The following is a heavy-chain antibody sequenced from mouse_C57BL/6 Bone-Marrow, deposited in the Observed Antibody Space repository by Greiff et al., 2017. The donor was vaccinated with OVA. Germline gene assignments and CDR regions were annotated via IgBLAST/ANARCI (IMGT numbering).Heavy chain of an antibody. V-gene: IGHV1-5*01. J-gene: IGHJ1*03. CDR1: GYTFTSYW. CDR3: TRLAGGYWYFDV. CDR2: IYPGNSDT. D-gene: IGHD6-1*01. Sequence: VHVKQSGTVLARPGASVKMSCKTPGYTFTSYWMHWVKQRPGQGLEWIGAIYPGNSDTSYNQKFKGKAKLTAVTSASTAYMELSSLTNEDSAVYYCTRLAGGYWYFDVWGTGTTVTVSS.